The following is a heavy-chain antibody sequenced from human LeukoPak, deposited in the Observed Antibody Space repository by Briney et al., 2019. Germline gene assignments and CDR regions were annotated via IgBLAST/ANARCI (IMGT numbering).Heavy chain of an antibody. CDR2: IYYSGST. D-gene: IGHD6-13*01. J-gene: IGHJ4*02. CDR3: ARDVAAAGIDY. Sequence: YPSETLSLTCTVSGGSISSYYWSWIRQPPGKGLEWIGYIYYSGSTNYNPSLKSRVTISVDTSKNQFSLKLSSVTAADTAVYYCARDVAAAGIDYWGQGTLVTVSS. V-gene: IGHV4-59*12. CDR1: GGSISSYY.